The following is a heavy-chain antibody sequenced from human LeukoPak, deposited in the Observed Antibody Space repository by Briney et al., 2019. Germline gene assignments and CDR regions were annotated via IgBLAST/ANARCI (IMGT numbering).Heavy chain of an antibody. V-gene: IGHV1-69*13. J-gene: IGHJ4*02. D-gene: IGHD5-18*01. CDR2: IIPIFGTA. CDR3: ARDPGYGYGWYYFDY. Sequence: ASVKVSCKASGGTFSSYAISWVRQAPGQGLEWMGGIIPIFGTANYAQKFQGRVTITADESTSTAYMELSSLRSEDTAVYYCARDPGYGYGWYYFDYWGQGTLVTVSS. CDR1: GGTFSSYA.